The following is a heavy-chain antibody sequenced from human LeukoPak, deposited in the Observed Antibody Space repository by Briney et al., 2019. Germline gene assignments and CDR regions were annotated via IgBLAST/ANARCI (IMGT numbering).Heavy chain of an antibody. Sequence: GGSLRLSCAASGLSVSSNYMNWVRQAPGKGLEWVSALYIGGNTYYADSVRGRFTISRDNSKNTLYLQMNSLRAEDTAIYYCTTAAGHNYGQYWGQGTLVTVSS. CDR3: TTAAGHNYGQY. V-gene: IGHV3-53*01. CDR2: LYIGGNT. CDR1: GLSVSSNY. J-gene: IGHJ4*02. D-gene: IGHD5-18*01.